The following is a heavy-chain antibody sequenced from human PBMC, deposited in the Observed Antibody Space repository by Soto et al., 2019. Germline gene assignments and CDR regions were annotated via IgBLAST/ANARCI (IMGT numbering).Heavy chain of an antibody. Sequence: KTSETLSLTCTVSGGSIGSGGYYWSWIRQHPGKGLEWIGYIYYSGSTYYNPSLKSRVTISVDTSKNQFSLKLSSVTAADTAVYYCARGPFMHGMDVWGQGTTVTVSS. V-gene: IGHV4-31*03. CDR1: GGSIGSGGYY. J-gene: IGHJ6*02. CDR3: ARGPFMHGMDV. D-gene: IGHD3-16*01. CDR2: IYYSGST.